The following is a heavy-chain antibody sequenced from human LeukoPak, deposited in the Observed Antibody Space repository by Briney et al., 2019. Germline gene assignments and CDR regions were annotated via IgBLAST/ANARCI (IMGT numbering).Heavy chain of an antibody. V-gene: IGHV1-2*02. CDR2: INPNSDGT. Sequence: ASVKVSCKASGYTFTGYYMHWVRQAPGQGLEWMGWINPNSDGTNYAQKFQGRVTMTRDTSISTAYMELSRLRSDDTAVYYCARDRVPNSGSYYDYYYYYGMDVWGQGTTVTVSS. J-gene: IGHJ6*02. CDR3: ARDRVPNSGSYYDYYYYYGMDV. D-gene: IGHD1-26*01. CDR1: GYTFTGYY.